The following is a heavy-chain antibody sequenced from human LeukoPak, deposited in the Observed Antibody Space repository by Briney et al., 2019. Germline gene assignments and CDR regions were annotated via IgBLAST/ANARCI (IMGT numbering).Heavy chain of an antibody. CDR3: VRETGTIGYYMDV. CDR1: GFTFTGNS. V-gene: IGHV3-74*01. D-gene: IGHD2-15*01. CDR2: IHRDGGMT. J-gene: IGHJ6*03. Sequence: GGSLRLSCAASGFTFTGNSMHWVRQGPGKGLVWVARIHRDGGMTRYADSVEGRFTISRDNAKNTLYLQMDSLRAEDTAIYYCVRETGTIGYYMDVWGKGTTVTVSS.